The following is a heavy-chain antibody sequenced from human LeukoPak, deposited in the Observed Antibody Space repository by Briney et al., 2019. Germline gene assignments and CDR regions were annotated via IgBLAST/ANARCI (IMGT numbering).Heavy chain of an antibody. CDR2: IIPILGIA. D-gene: IGHD1-1*01. Sequence: SVKVSCKASGGTFSSYAISWVRQAPGQGLEWMGRIIPILGIANYAQKFQGRVTITADKSTSTAYMELSSLRSEDTAVYYCASLWQLERRRDWFDPWGQGTLVTVSS. CDR3: ASLWQLERRRDWFDP. J-gene: IGHJ5*02. V-gene: IGHV1-69*04. CDR1: GGTFSSYA.